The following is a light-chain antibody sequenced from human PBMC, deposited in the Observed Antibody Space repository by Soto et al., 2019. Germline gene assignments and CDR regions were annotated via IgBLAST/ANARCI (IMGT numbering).Light chain of an antibody. CDR1: SSNIGAGYD. CDR3: QSSGSSLSGSV. Sequence: QSVLTQPPSVSGSPGQRVTISCTGSSSNIGAGYDVHWYQQHPGTAPKLLIYGNSNRPSGVPDRFSGSKSGTSASLAITGLEAEDAAYYYCQSSGSSLSGSVFGGGTKLTVL. CDR2: GNS. V-gene: IGLV1-40*01. J-gene: IGLJ3*02.